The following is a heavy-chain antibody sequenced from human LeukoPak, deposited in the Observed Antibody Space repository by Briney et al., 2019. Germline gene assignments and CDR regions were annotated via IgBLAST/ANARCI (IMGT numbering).Heavy chain of an antibody. Sequence: GGSLRLSCAASGFPFSNFWMSWVRQAPGRGLEWVANIKQDGSEKFFVDSVKGRFTVSRDNAKNSLYLQMNSLRAEDTALYYCARARFLEWINNWFDPWGQGTLVTVSS. CDR2: IKQDGSEK. J-gene: IGHJ5*02. V-gene: IGHV3-7*03. CDR1: GFPFSNFW. D-gene: IGHD3-3*01. CDR3: ARARFLEWINNWFDP.